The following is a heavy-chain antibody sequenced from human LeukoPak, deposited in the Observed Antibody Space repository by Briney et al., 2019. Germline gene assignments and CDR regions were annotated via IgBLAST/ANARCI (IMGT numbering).Heavy chain of an antibody. J-gene: IGHJ4*02. CDR3: ARDYTAMFDY. CDR1: GFTFSSYS. D-gene: IGHD5-18*01. Sequence: MPGGSLRLSCAASGFTFSSYSMTWVRQAPGKGLEWVSSISSSSYIYYADSVKGRFTISRDNAKNSLYLQMNSLRAEDTAVYYCARDYTAMFDYWGQGTLVTVSS. V-gene: IGHV3-21*01. CDR2: ISSSSYI.